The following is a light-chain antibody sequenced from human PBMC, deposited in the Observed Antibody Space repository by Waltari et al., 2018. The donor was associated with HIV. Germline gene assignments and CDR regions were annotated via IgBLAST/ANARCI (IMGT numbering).Light chain of an antibody. J-gene: IGKJ1*01. V-gene: IGKV3-15*01. CDR2: GAS. CDR1: QSLNSN. CDR3: QQYYNWPPSWT. Sequence: EIVMTQSPATLSVSPGERATLSCRASQSLNSNLAWYQQKPGQAPRLRIQGASTRATVVPAMFSGSGAGTECTLTISSLQSDDFAVYYCQQYYNWPPSWTFGQGTKVDIK.